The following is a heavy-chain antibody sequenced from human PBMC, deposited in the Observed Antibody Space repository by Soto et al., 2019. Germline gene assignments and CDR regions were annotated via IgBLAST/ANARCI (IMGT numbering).Heavy chain of an antibody. CDR2: IYHSGST. Sequence: SETLSLTCAVSGASISSGGYSWSWIRQPPGKGLEWIGYIYHSGSTYYNPSLKSRVTISVDRSKNQFSLKLSSVTAADTAVYYCARGYCSSPSCYGMDVWGQGTTVTVSS. CDR3: ARGYCSSPSCYGMDV. CDR1: GASISSGGYS. D-gene: IGHD2-2*01. V-gene: IGHV4-30-2*01. J-gene: IGHJ6*02.